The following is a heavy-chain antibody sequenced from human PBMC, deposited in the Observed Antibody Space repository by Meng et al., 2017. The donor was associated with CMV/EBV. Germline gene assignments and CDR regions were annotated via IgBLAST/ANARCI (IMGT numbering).Heavy chain of an antibody. CDR1: GGSFSGYY. D-gene: IGHD2-15*01. Sequence: SETLSLTCAVYGGSFSGYYWSWIRQPPGKGLEWIGEINHSGSTNYNPSLKSRVTISVDTSKNQFSLKLSSVTAADTAVYYCARGRSGYCSSGSCYSDYWGQGTLVTVSS. V-gene: IGHV4-34*01. CDR2: INHSGST. CDR3: ARGRSGYCSSGSCYSDY. J-gene: IGHJ4*02.